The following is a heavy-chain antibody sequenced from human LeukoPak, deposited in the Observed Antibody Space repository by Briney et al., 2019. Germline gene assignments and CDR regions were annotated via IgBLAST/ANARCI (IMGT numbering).Heavy chain of an antibody. CDR3: AVVGQLGPNY. Sequence: ASVKVSCKASGYTFTSYDINWVRQATGQGLEWMGWMNPNSGNTGYAQKLQGRVTMTTDTSTSTAYMELRSLRSDDTAVYYCAVVGQLGPNYWGQGTLVTVSS. D-gene: IGHD6-6*01. V-gene: IGHV1-8*01. J-gene: IGHJ4*02. CDR1: GYTFTSYD. CDR2: MNPNSGNT.